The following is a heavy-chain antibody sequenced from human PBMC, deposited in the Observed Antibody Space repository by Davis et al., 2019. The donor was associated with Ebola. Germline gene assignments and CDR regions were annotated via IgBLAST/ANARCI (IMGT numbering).Heavy chain of an antibody. J-gene: IGHJ5*02. CDR1: GYTFTSYG. CDR2: ISGYSGDT. Sequence: ASVKVSCKASGYTFTSYGISWVRQAPGQGLEWLGWISGYSGDTKYEQKVQGRVTMTRDTSITTAYMELSSLTSDDTAVYYCARGRKVAKMGSWFDPWGQGTLVTVSS. V-gene: IGHV1-18*01. CDR3: ARGRKVAKMGSWFDP. D-gene: IGHD5-12*01.